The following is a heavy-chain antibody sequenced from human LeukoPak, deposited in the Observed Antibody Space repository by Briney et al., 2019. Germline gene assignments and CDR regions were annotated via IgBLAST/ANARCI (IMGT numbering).Heavy chain of an antibody. D-gene: IGHD1-26*01. Sequence: GGSLRLPCAASGFTFSNYWMSWVRQAPGKGLEWVAKIKQDGSEEYYVDPVKGRFTISRDNAKNSLFLQMNSLRVEDTAIYYCARGGSYPGCWGQGTLVTVSS. CDR1: GFTFSNYW. CDR2: IKQDGSEE. CDR3: ARGGSYPGC. J-gene: IGHJ4*02. V-gene: IGHV3-7*03.